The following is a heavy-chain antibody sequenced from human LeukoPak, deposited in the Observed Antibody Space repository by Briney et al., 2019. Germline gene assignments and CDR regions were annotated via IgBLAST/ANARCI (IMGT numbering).Heavy chain of an antibody. CDR1: GFTFSSYG. V-gene: IGHV3-30*02. D-gene: IGHD2-2*01. Sequence: GGSLRLSCAASGFTFSSYGMHWVRQSPGKGLEWVAFIRYDGSYKYYADSVKCRFTISRDNSKNTLYLQMNSLRAEDTAVYYCAKDFYDMNIPAAIDYYYYMDVWGKGTTVTVSS. CDR3: AKDFYDMNIPAAIDYYYYMDV. J-gene: IGHJ6*03. CDR2: IRYDGSYK.